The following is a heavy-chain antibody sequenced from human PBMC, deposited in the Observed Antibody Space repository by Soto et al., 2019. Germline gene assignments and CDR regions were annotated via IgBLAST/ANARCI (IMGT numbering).Heavy chain of an antibody. D-gene: IGHD1-26*01. Sequence: QVQLVQSGAEVKKPGASVKVSCKASGYTFTSYAMHWVRQAPGQRLEWMGWINAGNGNTKYSQKFQGRVTITRDTSASTAYMELSSLRSEDTAVYYCAREWPLSSDTRWEQGFAPWGQGTLVTVSS. J-gene: IGHJ5*02. CDR1: GYTFTSYA. CDR2: INAGNGNT. V-gene: IGHV1-3*01. CDR3: AREWPLSSDTRWEQGFAP.